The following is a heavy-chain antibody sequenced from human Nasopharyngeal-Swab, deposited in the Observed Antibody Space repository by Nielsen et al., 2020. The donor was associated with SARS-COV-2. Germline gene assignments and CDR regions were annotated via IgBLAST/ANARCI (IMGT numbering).Heavy chain of an antibody. V-gene: IGHV3-48*02. Sequence: GEFLKISCEASGFIFNTYGMNWVRQAPGKGLEWISYISDDNTIFYADSVKGRFTISRDNAKNSLDLQMNSLRDEDTAVYYCARDLELLTNYYALDYWGQGTLVTVSS. J-gene: IGHJ4*02. CDR2: ISDDNTI. CDR1: GFIFNTYG. CDR3: ARDLELLTNYYALDY. D-gene: IGHD3-9*01.